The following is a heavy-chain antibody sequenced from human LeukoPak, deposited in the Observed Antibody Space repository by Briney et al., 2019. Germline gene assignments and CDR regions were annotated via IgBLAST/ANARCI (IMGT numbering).Heavy chain of an antibody. CDR3: AKAVGAVAGTNWFDP. Sequence: ETLSLTCTVSGGSISSYYWSWVRQAPGKRLEWVAAISGSGGTTYYTDSVKGRFTISRDHSKNTLYLQMNSLRAEDTAVYYCAKAVGAVAGTNWFDPWGQGTLVTVSS. J-gene: IGHJ5*02. CDR1: GGSISSYY. CDR2: ISGSGGTT. V-gene: IGHV3-23*01. D-gene: IGHD6-19*01.